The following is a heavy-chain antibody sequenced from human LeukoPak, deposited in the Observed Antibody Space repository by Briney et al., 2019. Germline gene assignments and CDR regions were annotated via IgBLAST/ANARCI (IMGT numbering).Heavy chain of an antibody. V-gene: IGHV4-39*01. CDR3: ARLTAAGTVDY. J-gene: IGHJ4*02. D-gene: IGHD6-13*01. CDR1: GGSISCSDCY. CDR2: IYYSGST. Sequence: PSETLPLTCTVFGGSISCSDCYWGWIRQPPGRGLDWIASIYYSGSTYYNPSLESRVAMSVDTSKNQFSLRLSSVTAADTAVYYCARLTAAGTVDYWGQGTLVTVSS.